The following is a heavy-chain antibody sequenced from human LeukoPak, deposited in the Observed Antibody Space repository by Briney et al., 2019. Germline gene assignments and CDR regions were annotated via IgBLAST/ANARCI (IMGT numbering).Heavy chain of an antibody. Sequence: GGSLRLSCAASGFTFSSYAMHWVRQAPGKGLEWVAVISYDGSNKYYADSVKGRFTISRDNSKNTLYLQMNSLRAEDTAVYYCARARSYSTVTPFYYYGMDVWGQGTTVTVSS. D-gene: IGHD4-17*01. CDR3: ARARSYSTVTPFYYYGMDV. CDR1: GFTFSSYA. J-gene: IGHJ6*02. V-gene: IGHV3-30-3*01. CDR2: ISYDGSNK.